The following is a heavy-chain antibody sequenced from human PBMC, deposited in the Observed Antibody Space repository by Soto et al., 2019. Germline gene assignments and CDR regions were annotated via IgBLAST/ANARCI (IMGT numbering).Heavy chain of an antibody. V-gene: IGHV3-48*02. CDR3: ARDYSSGYPDAFDI. CDR1: GFTFSSYS. J-gene: IGHJ3*02. CDR2: ISSSSSTI. D-gene: IGHD3-22*01. Sequence: EVQLVESGGGLVQPGGSLRLSCAASGFTFSSYSMNWVRQAPGKGLEWVSYISSSSSTIYYADSVKGGFTSSRDNAKNSLYLHMNSLRDEDTAVYYCARDYSSGYPDAFDIWGQGTMVTVSS.